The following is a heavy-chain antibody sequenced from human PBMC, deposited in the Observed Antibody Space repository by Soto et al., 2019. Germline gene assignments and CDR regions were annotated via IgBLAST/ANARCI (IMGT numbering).Heavy chain of an antibody. CDR2: IYYSGST. D-gene: IGHD3-22*01. J-gene: IGHJ4*02. Sequence: SETLSLTCTVSGGSVSSGSYYWSWIRQPPGKGLEWIGYIYYSGSTNYNPSLKSRVTISVDTSKNQFSLKLSSVTAADTAVYYCARDQGTYYYDSSGYLDYWGQGTLVTVSS. CDR1: GGSVSSGSYY. V-gene: IGHV4-61*01. CDR3: ARDQGTYYYDSSGYLDY.